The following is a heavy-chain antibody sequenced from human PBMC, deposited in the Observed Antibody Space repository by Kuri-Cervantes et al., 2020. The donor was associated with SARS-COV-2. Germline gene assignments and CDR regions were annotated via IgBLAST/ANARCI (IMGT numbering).Heavy chain of an antibody. V-gene: IGHV3-30*04. CDR1: GFTFSSYA. Sequence: LSLTCAASGFTFSSYAMHWVRQAPGKGLEWVAVIPYDGSNKYYADSVKGRFTISRDNSKNTLYLQMNSLRAEDTAVYYCARDADDSSGYDYFDYWGQGTLVTVSS. J-gene: IGHJ4*02. CDR2: IPYDGSNK. CDR3: ARDADDSSGYDYFDY. D-gene: IGHD3-22*01.